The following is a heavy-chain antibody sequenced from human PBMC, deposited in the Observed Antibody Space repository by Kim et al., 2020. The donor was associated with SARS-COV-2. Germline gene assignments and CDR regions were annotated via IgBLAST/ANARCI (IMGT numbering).Heavy chain of an antibody. CDR3: ARGSVGISDVSY. V-gene: IGHV3-21*01. CDR1: GFTFSSYS. J-gene: IGHJ4*02. CDR2: ISSSSSYK. Sequence: GGSLRLSCAASGFTFSSYSMIWVRQAPGKGLEWVSSISSSSSYKYYADSVKGRFTISRDNTKNSVFLQMDSLRAEDTAVYYCARGSVGISDVSYWGQGTLVTVSS. D-gene: IGHD1-26*01.